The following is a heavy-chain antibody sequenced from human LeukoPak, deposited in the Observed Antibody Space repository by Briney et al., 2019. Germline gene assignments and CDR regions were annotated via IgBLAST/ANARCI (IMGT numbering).Heavy chain of an antibody. CDR2: INHSGST. Sequence: SETLSLTCAVYGGSFSGYYWSWIRQPPGKGLGWIGEINHSGSTNYNPSLKSRVTISVDTSKNQFSLKLSSVTAADTAVYYCARSRRGHIVVVVAARYYFDYWGQRTLVTVSS. J-gene: IGHJ4*02. V-gene: IGHV4-34*01. CDR1: GGSFSGYY. CDR3: ARSRRGHIVVVVAARYYFDY. D-gene: IGHD2-15*01.